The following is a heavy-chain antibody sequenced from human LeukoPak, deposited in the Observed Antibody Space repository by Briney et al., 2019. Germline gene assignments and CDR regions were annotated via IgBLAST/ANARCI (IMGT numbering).Heavy chain of an antibody. J-gene: IGHJ4*02. D-gene: IGHD3-3*01. CDR3: AREGLDFWSGYYTRGQFDY. V-gene: IGHV4-39*07. CDR2: INHSGST. CDR1: GGSISSSRYY. Sequence: PSQTLSLTCSVSGGSISSSRYYWSWIRQPPGKGLEWIGEINHSGSTNYNPSLKSRVTISVDTSKNQFSLKLSSVTAADTAVYYCAREGLDFWSGYYTRGQFDYWGQGTLVTVSS.